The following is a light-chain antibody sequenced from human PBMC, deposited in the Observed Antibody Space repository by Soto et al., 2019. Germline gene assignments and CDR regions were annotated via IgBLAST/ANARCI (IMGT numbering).Light chain of an antibody. CDR3: LQDYSYPRT. V-gene: IGKV1-6*01. Sequence: AMQMTQSPSSLSASVGDRVTITSRASQGIRNDLGWYQQRPGKAPKLLIYATSNLQTGVPSRFSGSGSGTDLTLTISSLKPEDFATYYCLQDYSYPRTFGQGTKVEIK. J-gene: IGKJ1*01. CDR2: ATS. CDR1: QGIRND.